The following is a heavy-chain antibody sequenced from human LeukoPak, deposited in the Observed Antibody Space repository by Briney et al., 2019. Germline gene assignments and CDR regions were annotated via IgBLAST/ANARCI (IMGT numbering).Heavy chain of an antibody. CDR1: GFTFDDSA. D-gene: IGHD3-9*01. Sequence: TGGSLRLSCAASGFTFDDSAMHWVRQVPGKGLEWVSLISWDGVYTSYADFVQGRFTISRDNTKNFLYLQMNSLRGEDTALYYCAKGPDSAAYYPFFDHWGQGALVTVSS. CDR3: AKGPDSAAYYPFFDH. CDR2: ISWDGVYT. V-gene: IGHV3-43D*03. J-gene: IGHJ4*02.